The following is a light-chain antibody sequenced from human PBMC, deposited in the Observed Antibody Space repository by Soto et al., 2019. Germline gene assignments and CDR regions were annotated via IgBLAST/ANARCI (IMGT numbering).Light chain of an antibody. CDR2: DAS. V-gene: IGKV3-11*01. Sequence: IVLTQSPGTLSLSPGERAALSCRASQSVSSSLAWYQQKPGQAPRLLFYDASNRATGIPARFSGSGSGTDFTLTISRLEPEDFAVYYCQQRSNWPRTFGQGTKVDIK. J-gene: IGKJ1*01. CDR3: QQRSNWPRT. CDR1: QSVSSS.